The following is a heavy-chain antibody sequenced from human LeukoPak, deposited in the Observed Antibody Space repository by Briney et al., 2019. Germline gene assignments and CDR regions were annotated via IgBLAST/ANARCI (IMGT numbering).Heavy chain of an antibody. D-gene: IGHD6-13*01. Sequence: ASVNVSCKASGYTFSSNAINRVRQAPGQGLEWMGWISAYNGNANYAQKLQGRVTMTTDTSTSTAYMELRSLRSDDTAVYYCARERQQLEPNWFDPWGQGTLVTVSS. V-gene: IGHV1-18*01. CDR3: ARERQQLEPNWFDP. CDR1: GYTFSSNA. J-gene: IGHJ5*02. CDR2: ISAYNGNA.